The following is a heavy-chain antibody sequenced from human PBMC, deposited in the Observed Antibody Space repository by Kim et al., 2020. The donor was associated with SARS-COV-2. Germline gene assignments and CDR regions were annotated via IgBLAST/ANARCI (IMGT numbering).Heavy chain of an antibody. D-gene: IGHD4-4*01. CDR2: IYYSGST. Sequence: SETLSLTCTVSGGSISSGGYYWSWIRQHPGKGLEWIGYIYYSGSTYYNPSLKSRVTISVDTSKNQFSLKLSSVTAADTAVYYCARAVNSNNLNGLGYWGQGTLVTVSS. CDR1: GGSISSGGYY. V-gene: IGHV4-31*03. J-gene: IGHJ4*02. CDR3: ARAVNSNNLNGLGY.